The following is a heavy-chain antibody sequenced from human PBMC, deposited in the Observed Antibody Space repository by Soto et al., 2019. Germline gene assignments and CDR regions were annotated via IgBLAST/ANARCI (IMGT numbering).Heavy chain of an antibody. D-gene: IGHD1-26*01. CDR3: ARDLGDALPDY. J-gene: IGHJ4*02. V-gene: IGHV1-3*05. Sequence: QVQLVQSGAEEKKPGASVKVSCKASGYTFTSYAMHWVRQAPGQRLEWMGWINAGNSNTKYSQKFQGRVTITRDTSASTADMDLSSLRSEDTAVYYFARDLGDALPDYWGQGTLVTVSA. CDR2: INAGNSNT. CDR1: GYTFTSYA.